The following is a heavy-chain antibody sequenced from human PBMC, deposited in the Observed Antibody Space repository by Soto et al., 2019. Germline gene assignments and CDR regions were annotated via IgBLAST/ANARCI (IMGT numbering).Heavy chain of an antibody. V-gene: IGHV3-13*01. Sequence: GGSLRLSCAASGFTFRSYDMHWVRQPTGEGLEWVSTIRTAGDTFYSASVKGRFTISREDAKNSLYLQMNSLRAGDTAVYYCSTASEGGFDPWGQGTLLTVSS. CDR3: STASEGGFDP. CDR2: IRTAGDT. J-gene: IGHJ5*02. CDR1: GFTFRSYD.